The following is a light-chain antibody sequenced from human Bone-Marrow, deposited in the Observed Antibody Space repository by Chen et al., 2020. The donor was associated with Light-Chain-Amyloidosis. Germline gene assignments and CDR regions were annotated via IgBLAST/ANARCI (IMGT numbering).Light chain of an antibody. V-gene: IGLV2-14*03. CDR3: GSFTTTNYIV. J-gene: IGLJ2*01. CDR2: DVD. CDR1: TNDVGRYKY. Sequence: QSALTQPASVSGSPGQSITISCTGTTNDVGRYKYVSWYQQHPGKAPKLLIHDVDSRPSGISDRFSASQSGNTASLTISGLQADDEADYYCGSFTTTNYIVFGGGTELTVL.